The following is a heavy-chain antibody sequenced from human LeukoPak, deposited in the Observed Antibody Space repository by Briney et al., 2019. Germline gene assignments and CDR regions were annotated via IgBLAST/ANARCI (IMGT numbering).Heavy chain of an antibody. CDR3: ARGNWRFDY. D-gene: IGHD1-20*01. CDR2: INHSGST. Sequence: PSETLSLTCTVSGGSISSSSYYWGWIRQPPGKGLEWIGEINHSGSTNYNPSLKSRVTISVDTSKNQFSLKLSSVTAADTAVYYCARGNWRFDYWGQGTLVTVS. CDR1: GGSISSSSYY. J-gene: IGHJ4*02. V-gene: IGHV4-39*07.